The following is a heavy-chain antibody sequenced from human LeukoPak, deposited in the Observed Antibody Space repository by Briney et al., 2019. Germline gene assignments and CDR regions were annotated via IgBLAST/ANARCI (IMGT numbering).Heavy chain of an antibody. Sequence: TGGSLRLSCAASGFTFRSYWMNWGRQAPGKGLEWVANIKQAGSEKYYVDSVKGRFTISRDNSKNSLYLQLNSPRAEDAAVYYCAIGRAMDDYWGQGTLVTVSS. CDR2: IKQAGSEK. D-gene: IGHD5-18*01. J-gene: IGHJ4*02. V-gene: IGHV3-7*01. CDR1: GFTFRSYW. CDR3: AIGRAMDDY.